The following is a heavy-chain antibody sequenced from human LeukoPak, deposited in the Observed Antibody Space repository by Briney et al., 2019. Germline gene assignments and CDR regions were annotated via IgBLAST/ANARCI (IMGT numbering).Heavy chain of an antibody. Sequence: GGSLRLSCAASGFTFSSYGITWVRQAQGKGLEWVSAISGSGGSTYYADSVKGRFTISRDNSKNTLYLQMNSLRAEDTAVYYCAKAYYGDYAGYWGQGTLVTVSS. CDR3: AKAYYGDYAGY. J-gene: IGHJ4*02. CDR2: ISGSGGST. V-gene: IGHV3-23*01. CDR1: GFTFSSYG. D-gene: IGHD4-17*01.